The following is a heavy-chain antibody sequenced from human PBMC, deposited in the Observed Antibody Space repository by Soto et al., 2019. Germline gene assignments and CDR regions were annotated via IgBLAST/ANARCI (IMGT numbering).Heavy chain of an antibody. CDR2: IIPIFGTA. Sequence: SVKVSCKASGGTFSSYAISWVRQAPGQGLEWMGGIIPIFGTANYAQKFQGRVTITADESTSTAYMELSSLRSEDTAVYYCARASSSWYGGDYYYYYGMDVRGQGTTVTVSS. D-gene: IGHD6-13*01. CDR3: ARASSSWYGGDYYYYYGMDV. V-gene: IGHV1-69*13. J-gene: IGHJ6*02. CDR1: GGTFSSYA.